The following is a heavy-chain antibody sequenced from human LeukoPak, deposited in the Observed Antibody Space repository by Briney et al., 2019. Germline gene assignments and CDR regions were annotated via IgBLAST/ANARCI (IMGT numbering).Heavy chain of an antibody. V-gene: IGHV4-39*01. CDR2: IYYSGTT. J-gene: IGHJ6*02. Sequence: SETLSLTCSVSGDFVGNSIYYWGWVRQPPGKGLEWIGSIYYSGTTHYNASLKSRVTISLDTSNNQFSLKLTSVTAADTAVYYCARTVSGDYYGMDVWGQGTTVTVSS. D-gene: IGHD1-26*01. CDR3: ARTVSGDYYGMDV. CDR1: GDFVGNSIYY.